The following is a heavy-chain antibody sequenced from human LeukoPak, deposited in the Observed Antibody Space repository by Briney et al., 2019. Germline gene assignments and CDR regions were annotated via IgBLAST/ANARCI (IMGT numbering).Heavy chain of an antibody. CDR2: INPNSGGT. CDR1: GYTFTGYY. J-gene: IGHJ4*02. D-gene: IGHD6-19*01. V-gene: IGHV1-2*06. CDR3: ARLSIAVAGTDY. Sequence: EASVKVSCKASGYTFTGYYMHWVRQAPGQGLEWMGRINPNSGGTNYAQKFQGRVTMTRDTSISTAYMELSRLRSDDTAVYYCARLSIAVAGTDYGGQGTLVTVSS.